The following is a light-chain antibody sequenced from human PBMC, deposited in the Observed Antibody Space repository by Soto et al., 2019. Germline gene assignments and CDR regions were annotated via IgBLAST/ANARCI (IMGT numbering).Light chain of an antibody. V-gene: IGKV1-39*01. CDR2: AAS. Sequence: IQLTQSPSSLSASVGDRVTVTCRASQSSNIYLNWYQQKPGKAPTLLIYAASSLQSGVPSRFSGGGSRTDFTLTITSLQAEDFATYYCPQSYRSPYTFGQGTKLEI. CDR1: QSSNIY. CDR3: PQSYRSPYT. J-gene: IGKJ2*01.